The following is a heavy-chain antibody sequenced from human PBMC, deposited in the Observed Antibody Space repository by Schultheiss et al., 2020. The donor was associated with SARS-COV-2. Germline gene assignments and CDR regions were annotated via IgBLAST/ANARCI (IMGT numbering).Heavy chain of an antibody. CDR2: IGTAGDT. V-gene: IGHV3-13*01. D-gene: IGHD3-22*01. CDR3: ARVPTGQIVIVEPYYFDY. CDR1: GFTFSSYD. Sequence: GGSLRLSCAASGFTFSSYDMHWVRQATGKGLEWVSAIGTAGDTYYPGSVKGRFTISRENAKNTLYLQMNSLRAEDTAVYYCARVPTGQIVIVEPYYFDYWGQGTLVTVSS. J-gene: IGHJ4*02.